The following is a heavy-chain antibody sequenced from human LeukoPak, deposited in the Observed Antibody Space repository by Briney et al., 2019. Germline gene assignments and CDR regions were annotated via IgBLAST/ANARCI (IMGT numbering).Heavy chain of an antibody. D-gene: IGHD2-2*01. CDR2: VNVDGTYT. CDR1: QFSVTTNY. Sequence: GGSLRLSCAASQFSVTTNYMSWVRQAPGKGLEWVSRVNVDGTYTQYADSVKGRFTVSRDNAKSTLTLQMNSLRVEDTAVYYCALSSTSGYFDDWGQGTLVTVSS. V-gene: IGHV3-74*03. CDR3: ALSSTSGYFDD. J-gene: IGHJ4*02.